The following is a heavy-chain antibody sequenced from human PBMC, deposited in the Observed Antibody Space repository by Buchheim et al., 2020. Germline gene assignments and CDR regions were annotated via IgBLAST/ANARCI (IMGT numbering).Heavy chain of an antibody. CDR2: IVVGSGNT. D-gene: IGHD3-3*01. Sequence: QMQLVQSGPEVKKPGTSVKVSCKASGFTFTSSAMQWVRQARGQRLEWIGWIVVGSGNTNYAQKFQERVTITRAMSTSTAYMELSSLRSEDTAVYYCAVAPDYDFWSGYYHYYYYGMDVWGQGTT. CDR3: AVAPDYDFWSGYYHYYYYGMDV. V-gene: IGHV1-58*02. CDR1: GFTFTSSA. J-gene: IGHJ6*02.